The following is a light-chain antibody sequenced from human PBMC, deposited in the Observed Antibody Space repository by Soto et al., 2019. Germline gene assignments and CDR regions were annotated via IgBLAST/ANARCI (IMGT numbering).Light chain of an antibody. J-gene: IGKJ4*01. V-gene: IGKV1-12*01. CDR1: QGISIW. CDR3: QQANSFPLT. Sequence: DIQMTQAPSSVSAYVVDRGTITCLARQGISIWLAWYQQKPGKAPKLLIYAASSLQSGVPSRFSGSGSGTDFTLTISSLQPEDFATYYCQQANSFPLTLGGGTQVEIK. CDR2: AAS.